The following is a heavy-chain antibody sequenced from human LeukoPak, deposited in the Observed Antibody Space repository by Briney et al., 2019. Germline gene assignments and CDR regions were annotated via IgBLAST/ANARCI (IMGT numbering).Heavy chain of an antibody. V-gene: IGHV3-23*01. J-gene: IGHJ4*02. Sequence: GGSLRLSCRASGFTFSGFGMSWVRQTPGKGLEWVSAMTGSGGRTYYADSVKGRFTISRDNSENTQYLQMNSLRAEDTAVYYCAKETWELLLEDYFDYWGQGTLVTVSS. CDR2: MTGSGGRT. D-gene: IGHD1-26*01. CDR1: GFTFSGFG. CDR3: AKETWELLLEDYFDY.